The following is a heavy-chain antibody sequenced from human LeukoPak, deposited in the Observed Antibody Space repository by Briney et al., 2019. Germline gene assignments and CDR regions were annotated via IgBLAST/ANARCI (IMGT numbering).Heavy chain of an antibody. D-gene: IGHD3-10*01. CDR2: IYYSGST. V-gene: IGHV4-39*07. CDR1: GGSISSSSYY. Sequence: SETLSLTCTVSGGSISSSSYYWGWLRQPPGKGLEWIGSIYYSGSTYYNPSLKSRVTISVDTSKNQFSLKLSSVTAADTAVYYCAREARGAYGSGSGGDAFDIWGQGTMVTVSS. CDR3: AREARGAYGSGSGGDAFDI. J-gene: IGHJ3*02.